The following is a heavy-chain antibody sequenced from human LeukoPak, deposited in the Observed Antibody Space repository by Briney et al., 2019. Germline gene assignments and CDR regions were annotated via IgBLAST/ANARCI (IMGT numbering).Heavy chain of an antibody. CDR3: AKSSLRGHSLWYFDL. CDR2: ISYDGSNK. V-gene: IGHV3-30*18. Sequence: GGSLRLSCAASGFTFSSYGMHWVRQAPGKGLEWVAVISYDGSNKYDADSVKGRFTISRDNSKNTLYLQMNKLRVEDTAVYYCAKSSLRGHSLWYFDLWGRGTPVTVSS. D-gene: IGHD3-10*01. J-gene: IGHJ2*01. CDR1: GFTFSSYG.